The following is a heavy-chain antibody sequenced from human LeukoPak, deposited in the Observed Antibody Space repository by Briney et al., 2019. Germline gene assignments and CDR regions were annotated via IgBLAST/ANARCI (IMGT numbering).Heavy chain of an antibody. CDR3: ARDKDAGNTGFDP. CDR1: GGTFSSYA. Sequence: SVKVSCKASGGTFSSYAISWVRQAPGQGLEWMGGIIPIFGTANYAQKFQGRFTISRDDSKSTLYLEMSSLRAEDTAVYYCARDKDAGNTGFDPWGQGTLVTVSS. J-gene: IGHJ5*02. V-gene: IGHV1-69*05. D-gene: IGHD3-10*01. CDR2: IIPIFGTA.